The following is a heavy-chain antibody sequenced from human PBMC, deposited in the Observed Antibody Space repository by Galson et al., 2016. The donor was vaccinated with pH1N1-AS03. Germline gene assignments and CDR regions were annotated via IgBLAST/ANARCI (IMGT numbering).Heavy chain of an antibody. Sequence: SVKVSCKASGGTFGSYGISWVRQAPGQGLEWVGGIIPPSGTTDYAQRFQDRVTITADDSTNTAYMELNSLTSEDTAVYFCARDRHFDNGHRFYESEYWGQGTLVTVSS. CDR2: IIPPSGTT. V-gene: IGHV1-69*13. CDR1: GGTFGSYG. J-gene: IGHJ4*02. D-gene: IGHD2-8*01. CDR3: ARDRHFDNGHRFYESEY.